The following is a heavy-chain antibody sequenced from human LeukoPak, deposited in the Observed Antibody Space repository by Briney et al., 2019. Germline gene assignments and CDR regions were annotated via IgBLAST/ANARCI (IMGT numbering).Heavy chain of an antibody. V-gene: IGHV3-23*01. CDR2: ISGSGGST. CDR3: AKDDMGSGWAFDY. CDR1: GFTFSSYA. D-gene: IGHD6-19*01. J-gene: IGHJ4*02. Sequence: GGSLRLSCAASGFTFSSYAMSWVRQAPGKELEWVSAISGSGGSTYYADSVKGRFTISRDNSKNTLYLQMNSLRAEDTAVYYCAKDDMGSGWAFDYWGQGTLVTVSS.